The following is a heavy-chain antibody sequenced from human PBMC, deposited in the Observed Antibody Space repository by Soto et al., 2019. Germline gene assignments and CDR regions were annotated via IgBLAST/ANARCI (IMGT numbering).Heavy chain of an antibody. CDR1: GYSFTSFW. J-gene: IGHJ4*02. CDR3: ARHRGSYYSNFDY. V-gene: IGHV5-10-1*01. Sequence: GESLKISCKGSGYSFTSFWITWVRQMPGKGLEWMGRIDPSDSYTNYSPSFQGHVTISADRSISTAYLQWSSLKASDTAMYYCARHRGSYYSNFDYWGQGTLVTVS. CDR2: IDPSDSYT. D-gene: IGHD1-26*01.